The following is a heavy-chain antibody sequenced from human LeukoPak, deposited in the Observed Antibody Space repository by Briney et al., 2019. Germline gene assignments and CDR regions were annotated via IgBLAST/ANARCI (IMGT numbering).Heavy chain of an antibody. CDR1: GFTFSSYV. V-gene: IGHV3-30-3*01. CDR3: AAGLVVIDAFDI. CDR2: ILYDGSNK. D-gene: IGHD3-22*01. Sequence: GGSLRLSCAASGFTFSSYVMHWVRQAPGKGLEWVAVILYDGSNKYYADSVKGRFTISRDNSKNTLYLRMNSLRAEDTAVYYCAAGLVVIDAFDIWGQGTMVTVSS. J-gene: IGHJ3*02.